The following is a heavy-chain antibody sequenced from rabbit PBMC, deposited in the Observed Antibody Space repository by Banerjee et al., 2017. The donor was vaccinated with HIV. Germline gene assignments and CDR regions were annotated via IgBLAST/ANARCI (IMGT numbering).Heavy chain of an antibody. Sequence: QEQLEESGGDLVKPEGSLTLTCTASGFSFNIPYYMCWVRQAPGKGLEWIACIYAGSSGSTYYASWAKGRFTISKTSSTTVTLQMTSLTAADTATYFCARGLLVTDLWGPGTLVTVS. D-gene: IGHD4-2*01. CDR2: IYAGSSGST. CDR1: GFSFNIPYY. V-gene: IGHV1S45*01. CDR3: ARGLLVTDL. J-gene: IGHJ4*01.